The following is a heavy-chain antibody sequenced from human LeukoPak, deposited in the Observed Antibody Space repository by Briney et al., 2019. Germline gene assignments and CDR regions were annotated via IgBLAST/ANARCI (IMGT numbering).Heavy chain of an antibody. J-gene: IGHJ4*02. D-gene: IGHD3-9*01. Sequence: ASVKVSCKASGYTFTGYYMHWVRQAPGQGLEWMGWINPNCGGTNYAQKFQGRVTMTRDTSISTAYMELSRLRSDDTAVYYCARGSPYYDILTGYPDYWGQGTLVTVSS. CDR2: INPNCGGT. CDR3: ARGSPYYDILTGYPDY. V-gene: IGHV1-2*02. CDR1: GYTFTGYY.